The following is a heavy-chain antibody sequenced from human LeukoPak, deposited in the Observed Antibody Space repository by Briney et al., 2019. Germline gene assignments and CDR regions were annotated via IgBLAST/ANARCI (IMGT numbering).Heavy chain of an antibody. CDR3: ARAIRLTGGLYYFDY. CDR1: GFTFNTLA. Sequence: GGSLRLSCAASGFTFNTLAMSWVRQAPGKGLEWVAAVSASGGTPYYADSVKGRFTISRDNSKNTLYLQMNSLRPEDTAVFYCARAIRLTGGLYYFDYWGQGTLVTVSS. CDR2: VSASGGTP. J-gene: IGHJ4*02. V-gene: IGHV3-23*01. D-gene: IGHD1-20*01.